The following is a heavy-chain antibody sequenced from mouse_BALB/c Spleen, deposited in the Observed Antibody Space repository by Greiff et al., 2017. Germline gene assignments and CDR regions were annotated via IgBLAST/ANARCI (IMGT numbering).Heavy chain of an antibody. Sequence: EVQRVESGGGLVKPGGSLKLSCAASGFTFSSYAMSWVRQSPEKRLEWVAEISSGGSYTYYPDTVTGRFTISRDNAKNTLYLEMSSLRSEDTAMYYCARDRATVGYFDYWGQGTTLTVSS. D-gene: IGHD1-1*01. CDR1: GFTFSSYA. J-gene: IGHJ2*01. V-gene: IGHV5-9-4*01. CDR3: ARDRATVGYFDY. CDR2: ISSGGSYT.